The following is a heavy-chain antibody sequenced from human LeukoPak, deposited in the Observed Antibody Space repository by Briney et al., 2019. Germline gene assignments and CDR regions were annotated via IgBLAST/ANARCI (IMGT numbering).Heavy chain of an antibody. CDR3: AREDYYDSSGPGGAFDI. Sequence: GGSLRLSCAAFGFTFDDYAMHWVRQAPGKGLEWVSGISWNSGSIGYADSVKGRFTISRDNAKNSLYLQMNSLRAEDTALYYCAREDYYDSSGPGGAFDIWGQGTMVTVSS. V-gene: IGHV3-9*01. CDR1: GFTFDDYA. CDR2: ISWNSGSI. J-gene: IGHJ3*02. D-gene: IGHD3-22*01.